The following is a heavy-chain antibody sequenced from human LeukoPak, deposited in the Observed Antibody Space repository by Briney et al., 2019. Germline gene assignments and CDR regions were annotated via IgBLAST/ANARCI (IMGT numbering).Heavy chain of an antibody. V-gene: IGHV4-59*08. CDR2: IYYSGST. Sequence: SETLSLPCTVSGGSMSIYYGTWLRQPPGKGLEWTGYIYYSGSTKYNPSLKNRVTISVNTSKNQFSLNLTSVTAADTAIYYCARLSYYYDSSESDIWSQGTMVTVSS. J-gene: IGHJ3*02. D-gene: IGHD3-22*01. CDR1: GGSMSIYY. CDR3: ARLSYYYDSSESDI.